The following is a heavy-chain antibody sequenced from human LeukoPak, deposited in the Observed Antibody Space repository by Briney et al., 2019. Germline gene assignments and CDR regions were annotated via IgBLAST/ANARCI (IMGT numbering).Heavy chain of an antibody. CDR3: ARRRDSGSLQHFDY. CDR1: GASISGSGYY. D-gene: IGHD1-26*01. CDR2: ISSSGTTI. Sequence: LSLTCAVSGASISGSGYYMSWIRQAPGKGLEWVSYISSSGTTIYYADSVKGRFTISRDNAKNSLYLQMNSLRAEDTAVYYCARRRDSGSLQHFDYWGQGTLVTVSS. J-gene: IGHJ4*02. V-gene: IGHV3-11*01.